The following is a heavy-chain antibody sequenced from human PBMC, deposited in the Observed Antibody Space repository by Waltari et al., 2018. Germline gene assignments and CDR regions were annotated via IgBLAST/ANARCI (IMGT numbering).Heavy chain of an antibody. CDR1: GGSISSYY. Sequence: QVQLQESGPGLVKPSETLSLTCTVSGGSISSYYWSWIRQPAGKGLEWIGRIYPSGSTNYNPSLKSRVTMSVDTSKNQFSLKLSSVTAADTAVYYCARDKAGDCSSTSCYYYYYYYMDVWGKGTTVTISS. CDR3: ARDKAGDCSSTSCYYYYYYYMDV. D-gene: IGHD2-2*01. V-gene: IGHV4-4*07. CDR2: IYPSGST. J-gene: IGHJ6*03.